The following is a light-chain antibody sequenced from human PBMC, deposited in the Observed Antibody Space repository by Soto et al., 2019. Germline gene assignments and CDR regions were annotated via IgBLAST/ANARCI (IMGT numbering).Light chain of an antibody. Sequence: EIVMTQSPATLSVSPGERATLSCRASQSVTNNLAWYQQKPGQAPRLLIYDASTRATGIPARFSGSGSGTEFTLTISSLQSEDFAVYYCQQYNNWPPYTFGQGTKLEIK. CDR3: QQYNNWPPYT. CDR1: QSVTNN. V-gene: IGKV3-15*01. CDR2: DAS. J-gene: IGKJ2*01.